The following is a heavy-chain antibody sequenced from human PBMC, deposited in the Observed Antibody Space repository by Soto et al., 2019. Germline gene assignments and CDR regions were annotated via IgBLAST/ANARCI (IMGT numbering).Heavy chain of an antibody. CDR1: GYTFTSYA. V-gene: IGHV1-3*01. Sequence: QVQLVQSGAEVKKPGASVKVSCKASGYTFTSYAMHWVRQAPGQRLERMGWINAGNGNTKYSQKFQGRVTITRDTSASTAYMELSSLRSEDTAVYYCAREQRSVGRGYSYGYGYWGQGTLVTVSS. CDR3: AREQRSVGRGYSYGYGY. D-gene: IGHD5-18*01. J-gene: IGHJ4*02. CDR2: INAGNGNT.